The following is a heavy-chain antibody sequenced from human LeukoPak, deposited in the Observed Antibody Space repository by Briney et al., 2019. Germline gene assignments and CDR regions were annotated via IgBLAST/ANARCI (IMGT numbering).Heavy chain of an antibody. J-gene: IGHJ4*02. D-gene: IGHD2-21*02. Sequence: PGGSLRLSCRGSGFTFSNYAMNWVRQAPGKGLEWVSSISTNPNSRYYADSLEGRFTISRGNSQNSLYLQMNSLRAEDTAVYYCARGGTYCAYDCYGTNYWGQGTLVTVSS. CDR1: GFTFSNYA. CDR2: ISTNPNSR. CDR3: ARGGTYCAYDCYGTNY. V-gene: IGHV3-21*01.